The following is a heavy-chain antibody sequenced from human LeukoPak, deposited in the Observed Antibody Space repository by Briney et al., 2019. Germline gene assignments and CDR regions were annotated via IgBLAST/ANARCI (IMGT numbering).Heavy chain of an antibody. CDR2: VDSGGDT. CDR3: ARDFSTKYSQDY. J-gene: IGHJ4*02. V-gene: IGHV3-66*02. CDR1: GFTFSSYA. Sequence: GGSLRLSCTASGFTFSSYAMSWVRQAPGKGLEWVSLVDSGGDTYYADSVKGRFTVSRDDSKITLYLQMNSLRTEDTALYYCARDFSTKYSQDYWGQGTLVTISS. D-gene: IGHD1-26*01.